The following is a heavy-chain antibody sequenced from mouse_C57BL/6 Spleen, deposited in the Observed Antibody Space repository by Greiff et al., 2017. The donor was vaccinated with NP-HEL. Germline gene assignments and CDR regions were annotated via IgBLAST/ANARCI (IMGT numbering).Heavy chain of an antibody. D-gene: IGHD1-1*01. Sequence: EVMLVESGGGLVKPGGSLKLSCAASGFTFSSYAMSWVRQTPEKRLEWVATISDGGSYTYYPDNVKGRFTISRDNAQNNLYLQMSHLKAEDTAMYYCARDNRYYGSSSYAMDYWGQGTSVTVSS. CDR3: ARDNRYYGSSSYAMDY. V-gene: IGHV5-4*01. CDR1: GFTFSSYA. CDR2: ISDGGSYT. J-gene: IGHJ4*01.